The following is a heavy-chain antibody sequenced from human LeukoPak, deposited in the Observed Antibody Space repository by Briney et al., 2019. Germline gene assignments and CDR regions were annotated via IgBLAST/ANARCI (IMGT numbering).Heavy chain of an antibody. D-gene: IGHD6-13*01. CDR1: GFTFSSYS. CDR3: ARLYIGGYSRSTNYNWFDP. V-gene: IGHV4-34*01. Sequence: PGGSLRLSCAASGFTFSSYSMNWIRQPPGKGLEWIGEINHSGSTNYNPSIKSRVTISVDTSNNQFSLNLTSVTAADTAVYYCARLYIGGYSRSTNYNWFDPWGQGTLVSVS. CDR2: INHSGST. J-gene: IGHJ5*02.